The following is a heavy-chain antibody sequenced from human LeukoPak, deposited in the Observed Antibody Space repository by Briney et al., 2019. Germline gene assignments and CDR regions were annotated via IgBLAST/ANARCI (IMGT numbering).Heavy chain of an antibody. CDR3: ARAHHYGSGYYFDY. V-gene: IGHV4-59*01. CDR1: GGSISSYY. Sequence: PSETLSLTCTVSGGSISSYYWNWIRQPPGKGLEWIGYIYSSGTTNYNPSLRSRVSMSVDTSKNQFSLRLSSVTAADTAVYYCARAHHYGSGYYFDYWGQGTLVTVSS. D-gene: IGHD3-10*01. J-gene: IGHJ4*02. CDR2: IYSSGTT.